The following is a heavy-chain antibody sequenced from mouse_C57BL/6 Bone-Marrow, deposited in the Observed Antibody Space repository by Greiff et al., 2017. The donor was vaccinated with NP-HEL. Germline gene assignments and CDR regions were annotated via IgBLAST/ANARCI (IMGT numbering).Heavy chain of an antibody. CDR3: ARKGSTIYYYGSRYFDV. V-gene: IGHV1-66*01. CDR1: GYSFTSYY. D-gene: IGHD1-1*01. Sequence: QVQLQQSGPELVKPGASVKISCKASGYSFTSYYIHWVKQRPGQGLEWIGWIYPGSGNTKYNEKFKGKATLTADTSSSTAYMQLSSLTSEDSAVYYCARKGSTIYYYGSRYFDVWGTGTTVTVSS. J-gene: IGHJ1*03. CDR2: IYPGSGNT.